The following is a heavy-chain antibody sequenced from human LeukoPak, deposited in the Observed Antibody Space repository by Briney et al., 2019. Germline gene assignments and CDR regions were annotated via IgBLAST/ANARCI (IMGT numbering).Heavy chain of an antibody. V-gene: IGHV4-39*01. Sequence: SETLSLTCTVSGGSISSSSYYWGWIRQPPGKGLEWIGRIYYSGSTYYNPSLKSRVTISVDTSKNQLSLKLSSVTAADTAVYYCARVGIAAAGTIYYYYYMDVWGKGTTVTVSS. CDR2: IYYSGST. CDR1: GGSISSSSYY. D-gene: IGHD6-13*01. CDR3: ARVGIAAAGTIYYYYYMDV. J-gene: IGHJ6*03.